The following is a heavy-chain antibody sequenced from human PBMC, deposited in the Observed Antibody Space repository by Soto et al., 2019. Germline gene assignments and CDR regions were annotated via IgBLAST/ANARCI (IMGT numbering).Heavy chain of an antibody. CDR2: IDPSDSQT. Sequence: GESLKISCKGSGYSFAGYWITWVRQKPGKGLEWMGRIDPSDSQTYYSPSFRGHVTISVTKSITTVFLQWSSLRASDTAMYYCARQRYDSDTGPNFQYYFDAWGQGTPVTVSS. J-gene: IGHJ4*02. D-gene: IGHD3-22*01. V-gene: IGHV5-10-1*01. CDR1: GYSFAGYW. CDR3: ARQRYDSDTGPNFQYYFDA.